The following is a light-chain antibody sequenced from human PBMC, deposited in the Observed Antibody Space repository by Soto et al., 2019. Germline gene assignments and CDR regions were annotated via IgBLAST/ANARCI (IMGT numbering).Light chain of an antibody. V-gene: IGLV2-14*01. Sequence: QSALTQPASVSGSPGQSITISCTGTSSDVGGYNYVSWYQQHPGKAPKLMIYDVSYRPSGVSNRFSGSKSGNTASLTISGLQAEDEADYYCSSYTSSSTEVFGTGTQLTVL. CDR3: SSYTSSSTEV. J-gene: IGLJ1*01. CDR2: DVS. CDR1: SSDVGGYNY.